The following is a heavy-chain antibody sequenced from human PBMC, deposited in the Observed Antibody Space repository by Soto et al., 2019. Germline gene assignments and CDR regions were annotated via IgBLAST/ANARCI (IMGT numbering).Heavy chain of an antibody. V-gene: IGHV4-4*02. CDR2: IYHSGST. CDR1: GGSISSSNW. Sequence: QVQLQESGPGLVKPSGTLSLTCAVSGGSISSSNWWSWVRQPPGKGLEWIGEIYHSGSTNDNPSPTSRVTITLDKSKNQFSLKLSSVTAADTAVYYCASVRGGYYYAMDVWGQGTTVTVSS. CDR3: ASVRGGYYYAMDV. J-gene: IGHJ6*02. D-gene: IGHD3-10*02.